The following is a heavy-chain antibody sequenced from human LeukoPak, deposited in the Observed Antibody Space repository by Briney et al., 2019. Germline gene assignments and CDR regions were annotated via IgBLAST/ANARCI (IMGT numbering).Heavy chain of an antibody. J-gene: IGHJ6*03. Sequence: GRSLRLSCAASGFTFDDYAMHWVRQAPGKGLEWVSGISWNSGSIGYADSVKGRFTISRDNAKNSLYLQMNSLRAEDTALYYCAKVGVSAAGIPNYYYYYMDVWGKGTTVTVSS. V-gene: IGHV3-9*01. CDR2: ISWNSGSI. CDR1: GFTFDDYA. CDR3: AKVGVSAAGIPNYYYYYMDV. D-gene: IGHD2-2*02.